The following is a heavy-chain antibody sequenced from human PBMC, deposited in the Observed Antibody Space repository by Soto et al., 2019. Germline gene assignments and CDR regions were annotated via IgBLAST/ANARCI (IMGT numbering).Heavy chain of an antibody. D-gene: IGHD3-3*01. Sequence: SETLSLTCTVSGGSISSYYWSWIRQPPGKGLEWIGYIYYSGSTNYNPSLKSRVTISVDTSKNQFSLKLSSVTAADTAVYYCARSQADFFDYWGQGTLVTVSS. CDR1: GGSISSYY. J-gene: IGHJ4*02. CDR3: ARSQADFFDY. CDR2: IYYSGST. V-gene: IGHV4-59*01.